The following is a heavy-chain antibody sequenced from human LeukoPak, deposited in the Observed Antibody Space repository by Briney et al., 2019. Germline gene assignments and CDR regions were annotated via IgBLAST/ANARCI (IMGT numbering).Heavy chain of an antibody. D-gene: IGHD3-22*01. V-gene: IGHV1-46*01. Sequence: GGSLKLSCAASGYTFSSYGMHWVRQAPGQGLEWMGIINPSGGSTSYAQKFQGRVTMTRDTSTSTVYMELSSLRSENTAVYYCARGYYDSSGYFNWFDPWGQGTLVTVSS. CDR3: ARGYYDSSGYFNWFDP. CDR1: GYTFSSYG. CDR2: INPSGGST. J-gene: IGHJ5*02.